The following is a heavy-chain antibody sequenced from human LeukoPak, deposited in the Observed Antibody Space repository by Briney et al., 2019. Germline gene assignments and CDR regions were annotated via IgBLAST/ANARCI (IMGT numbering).Heavy chain of an antibody. V-gene: IGHV4-61*05. J-gene: IGHJ5*02. CDR1: GGSISSSSYY. Sequence: SETLSLTCTVSGGSISSSSYYWSWIRQPPGKGLEWSGYIYYSGSTNYNPSLKSRVTISVDTSKNQFSLKLSSVTAADTAVYYCARVAARGSSWFDPWGQGTLVTVSS. CDR3: ARVAARGSSWFDP. D-gene: IGHD2-15*01. CDR2: IYYSGST.